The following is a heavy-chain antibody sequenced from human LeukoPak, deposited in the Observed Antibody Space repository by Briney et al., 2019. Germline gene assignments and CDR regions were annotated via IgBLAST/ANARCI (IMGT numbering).Heavy chain of an antibody. D-gene: IGHD3-16*01. J-gene: IGHJ4*02. CDR2: INDNGGQR. CDR3: AKDEATSGGGLAS. V-gene: IGHV3-23*01. Sequence: GGSLRLSCAASGFAFNNYAMTWVRQAPGKGLEWVSNINDNGGQRHYADSVKGRFTISRDNSKNTLFLQMDGLRAEDTAVYYCAKDEATSGGGLASWGQGTLVSVSS. CDR1: GFAFNNYA.